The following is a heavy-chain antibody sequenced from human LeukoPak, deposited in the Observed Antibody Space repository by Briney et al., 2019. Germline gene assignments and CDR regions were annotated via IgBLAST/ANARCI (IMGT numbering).Heavy chain of an antibody. Sequence: ASVKVSCKASGGTFISYTISWVRQAPGQGLEWMGRIIPILGIANYAQKFQGRVTITADKSTSTAYMELSSLRSEDTAVYYCARGSEYSSSHFDYWGQGTLVTVSS. D-gene: IGHD6-6*01. CDR3: ARGSEYSSSHFDY. CDR2: IIPILGIA. CDR1: GGTFISYT. J-gene: IGHJ4*02. V-gene: IGHV1-69*02.